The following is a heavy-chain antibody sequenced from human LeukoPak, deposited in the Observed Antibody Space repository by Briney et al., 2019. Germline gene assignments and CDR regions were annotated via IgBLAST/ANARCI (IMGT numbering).Heavy chain of an antibody. D-gene: IGHD1-1*01. V-gene: IGHV3-21*01. CDR2: ISSGSSYR. CDR1: EITFSTYS. Sequence: PGGSLRLSCAASEITFSTYSMNWVRQAPGRGLEWVSSISSGSSYRYYADSVKGRLTISRDNAKNSLYLQMNSLRAEDTAVYYCAGSDTTGYIPREWDYWYFDLWGRGTLVTVSS. CDR3: AGSDTTGYIPREWDYWYFDL. J-gene: IGHJ2*01.